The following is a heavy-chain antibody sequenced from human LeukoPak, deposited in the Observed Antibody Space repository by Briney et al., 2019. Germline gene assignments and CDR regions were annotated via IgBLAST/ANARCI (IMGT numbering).Heavy chain of an antibody. CDR2: ISGSGGST. CDR3: AKGGAFSTYYFDY. J-gene: IGHJ4*02. D-gene: IGHD4/OR15-4a*01. Sequence: PGGSLRLSCAASGFTFSSYAMSWFRQAPGKGLEWVSGISGSGGSTFYADSVKGRLTISRDKSKNTLYLQMNSLRAEDTAVYYCAKGGAFSTYYFDYWGQGTLVTVSS. V-gene: IGHV3-23*01. CDR1: GFTFSSYA.